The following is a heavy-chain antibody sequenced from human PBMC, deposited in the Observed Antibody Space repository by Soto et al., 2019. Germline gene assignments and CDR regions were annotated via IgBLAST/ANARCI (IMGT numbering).Heavy chain of an antibody. Sequence: GESLKISCKGSGYSFTSYWIGWVRQMPGKGLEWMGIIYPGDSDTRYSPSFQGQVTISADKSISTAYLQWSSLKASDTAMYYCARQERASNYYYYGMDVWGQGTTVTAP. J-gene: IGHJ6*02. CDR3: ARQERASNYYYYGMDV. CDR2: IYPGDSDT. D-gene: IGHD1-26*01. V-gene: IGHV5-51*01. CDR1: GYSFTSYW.